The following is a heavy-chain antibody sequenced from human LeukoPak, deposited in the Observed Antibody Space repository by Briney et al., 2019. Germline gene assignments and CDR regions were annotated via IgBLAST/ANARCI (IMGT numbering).Heavy chain of an antibody. V-gene: IGHV1-69*01. Sequence: SVKVSCKASGGTFSSYAISWVRQAPGQGLEWMGGIIPIFGTANYAQKFQGRVTITADESTSTAYMELSSLRSEDTAVYYCARYNYDILTGYYRYYFDYWGQGTPVTVSS. CDR1: GGTFSSYA. D-gene: IGHD3-9*01. CDR2: IIPIFGTA. J-gene: IGHJ4*02. CDR3: ARYNYDILTGYYRYYFDY.